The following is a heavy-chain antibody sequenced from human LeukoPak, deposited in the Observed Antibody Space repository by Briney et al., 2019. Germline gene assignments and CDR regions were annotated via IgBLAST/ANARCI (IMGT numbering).Heavy chain of an antibody. Sequence: GASVKVSCKASGYTFTGYYMHWVRQAPGQGLEWMGWINPNSGGTNYAQKFQGRVTMTRDTSISTAYMELSRLRSDDTAVYYCARVPQGKWLLGIDYWGQGTLVTVSS. V-gene: IGHV1-2*02. J-gene: IGHJ4*02. CDR1: GYTFTGYY. D-gene: IGHD5-12*01. CDR3: ARVPQGKWLLGIDY. CDR2: INPNSGGT.